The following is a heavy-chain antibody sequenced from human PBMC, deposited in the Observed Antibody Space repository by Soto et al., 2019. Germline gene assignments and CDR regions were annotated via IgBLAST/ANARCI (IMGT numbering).Heavy chain of an antibody. CDR3: ARVYGSGSYYPYDAFDI. J-gene: IGHJ3*02. CDR2: MNPNSGNT. Sequence: QVQLVQSGAEVKKPGASVKVSCKASGYTFTSYDINWVRQATGQGLEWMGWMNPNSGNTGYAQKFQGRVTMTRNTSISTDYMELSSLRSEDTAVYYCARVYGSGSYYPYDAFDIWGQGTMVTVSS. CDR1: GYTFTSYD. D-gene: IGHD3-10*01. V-gene: IGHV1-8*01.